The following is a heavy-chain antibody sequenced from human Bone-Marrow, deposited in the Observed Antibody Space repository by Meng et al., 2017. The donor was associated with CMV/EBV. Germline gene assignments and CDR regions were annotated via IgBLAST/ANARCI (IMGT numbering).Heavy chain of an antibody. J-gene: IGHJ5*02. Sequence: GESLKISCAASGFTFSSYGMHWVRQAPGKGLEWVSSISSSSSYIYYADSVKGRFTISRDNAKNSLYLQMNSLRAEDTAVYYCARDVPLSGSYLVDWFDPWGQGTLVTVSS. CDR1: GFTFSSYG. CDR3: ARDVPLSGSYLVDWFDP. V-gene: IGHV3-21*01. D-gene: IGHD1-26*01. CDR2: ISSSSSYI.